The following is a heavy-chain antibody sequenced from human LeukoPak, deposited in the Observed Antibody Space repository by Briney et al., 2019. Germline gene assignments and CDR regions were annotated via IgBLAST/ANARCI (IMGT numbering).Heavy chain of an antibody. CDR2: IIPIFGTA. CDR3: ARGDYGDY. Sequence: SVKVSCKASGYTFTSYGIIWVRQAPGQGLEWMGCIIPIFGTANYAQKFQGRVTITADKSTSTAYMGLRSLRSDDTAVYYCARGDYGDYWGQGTLVTVSS. V-gene: IGHV1-69*06. CDR1: GYTFTSYG. J-gene: IGHJ4*02. D-gene: IGHD4-17*01.